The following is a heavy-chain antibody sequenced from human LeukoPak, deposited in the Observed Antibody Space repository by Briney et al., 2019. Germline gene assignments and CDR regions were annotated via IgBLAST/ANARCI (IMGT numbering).Heavy chain of an antibody. Sequence: SQTLSLTCTVSGGSISSGGYYWSWIRQHPGKGLEWIGYIYYSGSTYYNPSLKSRVTISVDTSKNQFSLKLSSVSAADTAVYYRARALAAAFDYWGQGTLVTVSS. V-gene: IGHV4-31*03. CDR3: ARALAAAFDY. CDR1: GGSISSGGYY. CDR2: IYYSGST. J-gene: IGHJ4*02. D-gene: IGHD2-2*01.